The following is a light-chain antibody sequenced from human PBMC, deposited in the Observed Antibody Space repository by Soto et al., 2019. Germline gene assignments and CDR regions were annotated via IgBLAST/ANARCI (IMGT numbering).Light chain of an antibody. J-gene: IGKJ4*01. Sequence: EIVMTHSPATLSVSPWEIATLSCRASQSVSSNLAWYQQKPGQAPRLLIYGASARATGIPDRFSGSGSGADFTLTITRLESEDFAVYYCRHYETSPPRLSIGGGTKVDIK. CDR2: GAS. CDR1: QSVSSN. V-gene: IGKV3D-15*01. CDR3: RHYETSPPRLS.